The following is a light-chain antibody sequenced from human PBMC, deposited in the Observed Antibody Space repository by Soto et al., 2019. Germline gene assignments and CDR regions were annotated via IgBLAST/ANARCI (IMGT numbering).Light chain of an antibody. J-gene: IGKJ4*01. Sequence: DIQMTQSPSSLSASVGARVPITCRARQSISSYLNWYQRKPGKAPKLLIYAASSLQGGVPSRFSGSGSGTDFTLTISSLQPEDFATYYCQQSYSTLSLTFGGGTKVDIK. V-gene: IGKV1-39*01. CDR2: AAS. CDR3: QQSYSTLSLT. CDR1: QSISSY.